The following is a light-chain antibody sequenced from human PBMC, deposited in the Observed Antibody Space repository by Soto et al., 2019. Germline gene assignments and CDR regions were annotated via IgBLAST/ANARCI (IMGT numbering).Light chain of an antibody. J-gene: IGLJ1*01. Sequence: QSVLTQPASVYGSPGQSITISCTGTSSDVGGYKYVSWYQQHPGKAPKLMIYDIRNRPSGVSNRFSSSKSGNTASLTISGLQAEDEADYYCSSYTSSSTRVFGTGTKVTVL. V-gene: IGLV2-14*03. CDR3: SSYTSSSTRV. CDR1: SSDVGGYKY. CDR2: DIR.